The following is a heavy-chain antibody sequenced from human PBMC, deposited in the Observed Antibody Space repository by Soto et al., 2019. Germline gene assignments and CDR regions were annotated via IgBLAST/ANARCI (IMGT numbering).Heavy chain of an antibody. CDR2: ISAYSGDT. V-gene: IGHV1-18*01. J-gene: IGHJ4*02. D-gene: IGHD4-17*01. CDR3: ARPSGSYGDYAWSLKY. Sequence: QVQLVQSGAEVKKPGASVKVSCKASGYTFTGYSVGWVRQAPGQGLEWMGRISAYSGDTYYTQRFQDRLTMTTDASTSTAYMELRSLRSDDTAVYYCARPSGSYGDYAWSLKYWGQGTLVTVSS. CDR1: GYTFTGYS.